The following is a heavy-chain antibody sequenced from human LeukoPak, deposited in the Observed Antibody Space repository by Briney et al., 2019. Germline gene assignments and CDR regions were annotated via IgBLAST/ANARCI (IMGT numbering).Heavy chain of an antibody. J-gene: IGHJ5*02. CDR2: ISSSSSYI. D-gene: IGHD2-2*03. CDR1: GFTFNEHW. V-gene: IGHV3-21*01. CDR3: ARSGYCSSTSCYNRFDP. Sequence: GGSLRLSCAASGFTFNEHWMSWVRQAPGKGLEWVSSISSSSSYIYYADSVKGRFTISRDNAKNSLYLQMNSLRAEDTAVYYCARSGYCSSTSCYNRFDPWGQGTLVTVSS.